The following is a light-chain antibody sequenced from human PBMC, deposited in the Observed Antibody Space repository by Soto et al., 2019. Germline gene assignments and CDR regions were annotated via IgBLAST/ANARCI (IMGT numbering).Light chain of an antibody. J-gene: IGKJ1*01. V-gene: IGKV3D-15*01. Sequence: ETVMTQSPVTLSVSPGDTATLSCRVSQRVRSHLAWYQQKPGQAPRLLIYAVSTRETGVPVRFSASGSETDFTLTIRSLQSEDFALYYCHQYNNWPWTFGQGTKVDIK. CDR1: QRVRSH. CDR2: AVS. CDR3: HQYNNWPWT.